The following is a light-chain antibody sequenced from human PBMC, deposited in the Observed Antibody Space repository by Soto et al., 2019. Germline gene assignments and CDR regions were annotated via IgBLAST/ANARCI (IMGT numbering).Light chain of an antibody. CDR3: QQYNNLWT. J-gene: IGKJ1*01. CDR2: DAS. CDR1: QSISSW. Sequence: DIPMTQSPSTLSASVGDRVTITCRASQSISSWLAWYQQKPGKVPKLLIYDASSLESGVPSRFSGSGSGTEFTLTISSLQPDDFATYYCQQYNNLWTFGQGTKVEIK. V-gene: IGKV1-5*01.